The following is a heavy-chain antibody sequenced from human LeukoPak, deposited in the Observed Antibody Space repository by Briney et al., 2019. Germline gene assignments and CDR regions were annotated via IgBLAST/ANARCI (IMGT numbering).Heavy chain of an antibody. Sequence: GASLRLSCAASGFTFSTYAMSWVRQAPGKGLEWVSVISGSGGSIYYADSVKGRFTISRDNSKNTLYLQMNTLRAEDTAVYYCAKDGPMRPFGPWGQGTLVTVSS. CDR3: AKDGPMRPFGP. J-gene: IGHJ5*02. CDR2: ISGSGGSI. V-gene: IGHV3-23*01. CDR1: GFTFSTYA. D-gene: IGHD6-25*01.